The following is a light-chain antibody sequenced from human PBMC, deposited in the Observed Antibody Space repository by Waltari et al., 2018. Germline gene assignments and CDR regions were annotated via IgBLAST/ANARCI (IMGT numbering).Light chain of an antibody. CDR1: QGIRID. Sequence: AIQMTQSPSSLSASVGARVTITCPASQGIRIDLGWYQQKPGQPPKLLIFAASMLQSGVPSRFSGSASGTDFTLTISSRQPEDFATYYCLQDYDYPLTFGGGTKVEIK. CDR2: AAS. V-gene: IGKV1-6*01. J-gene: IGKJ4*01. CDR3: LQDYDYPLT.